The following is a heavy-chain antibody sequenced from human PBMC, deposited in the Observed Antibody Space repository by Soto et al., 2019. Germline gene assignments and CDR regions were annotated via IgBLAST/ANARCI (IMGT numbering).Heavy chain of an antibody. D-gene: IGHD3-3*01. J-gene: IGHJ4*02. Sequence: QVQLVQSGAEVKKPGSSVKVSCKASGGTFSSYAISWVRQAPGQGLEWMGGIIPIFGTANYAQKFQGRVTITADESTSTAYMELSSPRSEDTAVYYCARDNTPLRFLEWGNYWGQGTLVTVSS. CDR2: IIPIFGTA. CDR1: GGTFSSYA. CDR3: ARDNTPLRFLEWGNY. V-gene: IGHV1-69*01.